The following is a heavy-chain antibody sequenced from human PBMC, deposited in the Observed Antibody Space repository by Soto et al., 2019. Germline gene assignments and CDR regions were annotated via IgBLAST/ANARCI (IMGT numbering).Heavy chain of an antibody. V-gene: IGHV3-33*01. D-gene: IGHD6-13*01. J-gene: IGHJ6*02. Sequence: GGSLRLSCAASGFTFNNYGMHWVRQAPGKGLEWVAVIWNDGNGYYYANSVKGRFTISRDNSKNTLYLQMSSLRVEDTAVYYSARRQISPPTRGAASARGGMDVWGQGTTVTVSS. CDR3: ARRQISPPTRGAASARGGMDV. CDR2: IWNDGNGY. CDR1: GFTFNNYG.